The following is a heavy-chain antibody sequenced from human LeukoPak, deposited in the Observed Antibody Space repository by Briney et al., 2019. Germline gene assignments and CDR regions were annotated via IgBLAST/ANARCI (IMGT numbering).Heavy chain of an antibody. CDR2: IWYDGSNK. Sequence: GRSLRLSCAASGFTFSSYGMHWVRQAPGKGLEWVAVIWYDGSNKYYADSVKGRFTISRDNSKNTLYLQMNSLRAEDTAVYYCARERTYCSSTSCFPWFDPWGQGTLVTVSS. J-gene: IGHJ5*02. V-gene: IGHV3-33*01. CDR1: GFTFSSYG. CDR3: ARERTYCSSTSCFPWFDP. D-gene: IGHD2-2*01.